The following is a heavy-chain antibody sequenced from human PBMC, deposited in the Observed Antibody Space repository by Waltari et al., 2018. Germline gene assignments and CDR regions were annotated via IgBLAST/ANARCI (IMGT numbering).Heavy chain of an antibody. CDR2: INHSGST. V-gene: IGHV4-34*01. Sequence: QVQLQQWGAGLLKPSETLSLTCAVYGGSFSGYSWSWIRQPPGKGLEWIGEINHSGSTNYTPSLKSRVTISVDTSKNQFSLKLSSVTAADTAVYYCARAKRFLEWYWGWFDPWGQGTLVTVSS. CDR3: ARAKRFLEWYWGWFDP. D-gene: IGHD3-3*01. J-gene: IGHJ5*02. CDR1: GGSFSGYS.